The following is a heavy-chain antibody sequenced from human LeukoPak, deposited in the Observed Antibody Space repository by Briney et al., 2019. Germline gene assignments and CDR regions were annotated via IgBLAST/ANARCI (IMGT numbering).Heavy chain of an antibody. Sequence: GGSLRLSCAASGFTFSSYWMSWVRQAPGKGLEWVANIKQDGSEKYYVDSVKGRFTISRDNAKNSLYLQMNSLRAEDTAVYYCARDFNPTYYDFWSGYRRYNWFDPWGQGTLVTVSS. D-gene: IGHD3-3*01. V-gene: IGHV3-7*03. J-gene: IGHJ5*02. CDR3: ARDFNPTYYDFWSGYRRYNWFDP. CDR2: IKQDGSEK. CDR1: GFTFSSYW.